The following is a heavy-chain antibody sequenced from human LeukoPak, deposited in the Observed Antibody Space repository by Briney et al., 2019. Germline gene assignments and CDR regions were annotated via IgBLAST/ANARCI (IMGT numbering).Heavy chain of an antibody. CDR3: ARHGSVRSPLGP. Sequence: PSETLSLTCTVSGGSISSYYWSWIRQPPGKGLEWNGYIYATGSTNYNPSLKSRVTISVDTSKNQFSLNLRSVTAADTAVYYCARHGSVRSPLGPWGQGTLVTVSS. J-gene: IGHJ5*02. CDR1: GGSISSYY. D-gene: IGHD3-10*01. V-gene: IGHV4-4*09. CDR2: IYATGST.